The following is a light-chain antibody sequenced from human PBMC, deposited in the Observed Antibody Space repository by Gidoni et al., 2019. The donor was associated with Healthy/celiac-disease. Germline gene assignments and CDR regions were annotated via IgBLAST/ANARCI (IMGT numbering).Light chain of an antibody. Sequence: DIQMTQSPSSLSACVGDRVTITCQSSQDINNYLNWYQQKPGKAPNRLIYGTSNLETGVPSRCSGGGSGTDVTFTISSLQPEDIATYYGQQYDNRPLSCGGGTKVEI. CDR3: QQYDNRPLS. J-gene: IGKJ4*01. CDR1: QDINNY. CDR2: GTS. V-gene: IGKV1-33*01.